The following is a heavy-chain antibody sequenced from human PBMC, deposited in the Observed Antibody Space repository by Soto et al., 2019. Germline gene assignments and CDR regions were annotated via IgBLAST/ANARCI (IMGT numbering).Heavy chain of an antibody. J-gene: IGHJ6*02. Sequence: GASVKVSCKASGYTFTNFGISWVRQAPGQGLEWMGWINPNSGGTNYAQKFQGWVTMTPGTSMSTAYMELSSLRSEDTAVYYCAGGGHSRSWPNYYYGMDAWGQGTTVTVS. CDR1: GYTFTNFG. CDR2: INPNSGGT. CDR3: AGGGHSRSWPNYYYGMDA. D-gene: IGHD6-13*01. V-gene: IGHV1-18*01.